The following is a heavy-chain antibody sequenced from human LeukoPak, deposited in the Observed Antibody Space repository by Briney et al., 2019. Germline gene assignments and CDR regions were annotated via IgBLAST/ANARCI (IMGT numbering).Heavy chain of an antibody. D-gene: IGHD3-10*01. V-gene: IGHV5-51*01. CDR3: ARRLSYGSGFGDFDY. Sequence: GESLKISCKGSGYSFTSYWIAWVRQMPGKGLEWMGIIYPDDSDTRYSPSFQGQVTISADKSISTAYLQWSSLKASDTAMYYCARRLSYGSGFGDFDYWGQGTLVTVSS. J-gene: IGHJ4*02. CDR2: IYPDDSDT. CDR1: GYSFTSYW.